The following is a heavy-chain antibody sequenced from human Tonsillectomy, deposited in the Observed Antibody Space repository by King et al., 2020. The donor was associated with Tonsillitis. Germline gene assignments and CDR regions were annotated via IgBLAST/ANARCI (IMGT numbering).Heavy chain of an antibody. V-gene: IGHV2-26*01. CDR3: ALGLRYYDSSGSYGATPPRSEYYFAY. Sequence: VTLKESGPVLVKPTETLTLTCTVSGFSLSNARMGVSWIRQPPGKALEWLAHIFSNDEKSYSTSLKSRLTISKDTSKSQVVLTLTNIDPVDTATYYCALGLRYYDSSGSYGATPPRSEYYFAYWGQGTLVTVSS. D-gene: IGHD3-22*01. CDR2: IFSNDEK. J-gene: IGHJ4*02. CDR1: GFSLSNARMG.